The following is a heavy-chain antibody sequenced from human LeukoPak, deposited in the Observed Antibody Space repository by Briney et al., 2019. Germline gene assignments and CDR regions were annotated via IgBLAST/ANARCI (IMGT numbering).Heavy chain of an antibody. CDR2: ISSSSYI. J-gene: IGHJ4*02. Sequence: GGSLRLSCAASGFTFSSYSMNWVRQAPGKGLEWVSFISSSSYIYYADSVKGRFTISRENSKNRLYLQMNSLRAEDTAVYYCARAEGYGGELDSWGQGTLVTVSS. CDR3: ARAEGYGGELDS. CDR1: GFTFSSYS. D-gene: IGHD4-23*01. V-gene: IGHV3-21*01.